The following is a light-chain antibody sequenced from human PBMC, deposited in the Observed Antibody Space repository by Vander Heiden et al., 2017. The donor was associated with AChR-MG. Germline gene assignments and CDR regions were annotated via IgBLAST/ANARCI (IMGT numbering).Light chain of an antibody. V-gene: IGKV1-5*03. Sequence: DIQMTQSPSTLSASVGDRLTITCRASQSVRTLLAWYQHKPGKAPMLLVHQASTLQTGVPSRFSGSGSGTEFTLTISSLQPDDFATYFCQQYDSDPRTFGQGTKVEVK. CDR3: QQYDSDPRT. CDR1: QSVRTL. CDR2: QAS. J-gene: IGKJ1*01.